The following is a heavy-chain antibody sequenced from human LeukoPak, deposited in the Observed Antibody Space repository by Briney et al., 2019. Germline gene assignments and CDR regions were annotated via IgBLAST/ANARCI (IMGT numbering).Heavy chain of an antibody. J-gene: IGHJ4*02. Sequence: GGSLRLSCAASGFTFDDYGMNWVRQAPGKGLEWVAGINWNGGSIGYGDSVKGRFTISRDNAKSSLYLQMNSLRAEDTAVYYCARGYCSGGSCWYFDYWGQGTPVTVPS. CDR3: ARGYCSGGSCWYFDY. V-gene: IGHV3-20*04. CDR1: GFTFDDYG. CDR2: INWNGGSI. D-gene: IGHD2-15*01.